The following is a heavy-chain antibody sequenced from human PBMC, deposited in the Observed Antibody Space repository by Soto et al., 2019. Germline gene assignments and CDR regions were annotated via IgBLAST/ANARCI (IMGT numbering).Heavy chain of an antibody. Sequence: LSLTCTVSGGSISSSSYYWGWIRQPPGKGLEWIGSIYYSGSTYYNPSLKSRVTISVDTSKNQFSLKLSSVTAADTAVYYCARCRGYSGYDWGQGTLVTVSS. V-gene: IGHV4-39*01. CDR2: IYYSGST. CDR1: GGSISSSSYY. D-gene: IGHD5-12*01. J-gene: IGHJ4*02. CDR3: ARCRGYSGYD.